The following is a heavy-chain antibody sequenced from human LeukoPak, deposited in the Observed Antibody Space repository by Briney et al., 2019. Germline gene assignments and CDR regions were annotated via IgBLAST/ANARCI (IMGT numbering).Heavy chain of an antibody. Sequence: RASVTVSCKASGGTFSSYAISWVRQAPGQGLEWMGRIIPIFGIANYAQKFQGRVTITADKSTSTAYMELSSLRSEGTAVYYCARLYSNYDIDYWGQGTLVTVSS. CDR1: GGTFSSYA. V-gene: IGHV1-69*04. J-gene: IGHJ4*02. CDR3: ARLYSNYDIDY. D-gene: IGHD4-11*01. CDR2: IIPIFGIA.